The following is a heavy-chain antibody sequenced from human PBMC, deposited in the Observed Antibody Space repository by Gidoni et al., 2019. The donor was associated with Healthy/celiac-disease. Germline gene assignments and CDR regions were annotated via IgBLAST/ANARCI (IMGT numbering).Heavy chain of an antibody. CDR3: ARNHYGDSLVLGY. J-gene: IGHJ4*02. CDR2: IYHSGST. V-gene: IGHV4-38-2*02. D-gene: IGHD4-17*01. CDR1: GYSISSGSY. Sequence: QVQLQESGPGLVKPSETLSLTCTVSGYSISSGSYWGWIRPPPGKGLEWIGSIYHSGSTYYNPSLKSRVTISVDTSKNQFSLKLSSVTAADTAVYYCARNHYGDSLVLGYWGQGTLVTVSS.